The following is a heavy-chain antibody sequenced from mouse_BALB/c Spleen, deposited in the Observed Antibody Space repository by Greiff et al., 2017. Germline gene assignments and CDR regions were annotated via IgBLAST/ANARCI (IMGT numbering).Heavy chain of an antibody. CDR2: IWAGGST. D-gene: IGHD2-3*01. J-gene: IGHJ4*01. CDR1: GFSLTSYG. V-gene: IGHV2-9*02. Sequence: QVQLQQSGPGLVAPSQSLSITCTVSGFSLTSYGVHWVRQPPGKGLEWLGVIWAGGSTNYNSALMSRLSISKDNSKSQVFLKMNSLQTDDTAMYYCASVYDGYYGYAMDYWGQGTSVTVSS. CDR3: ASVYDGYYGYAMDY.